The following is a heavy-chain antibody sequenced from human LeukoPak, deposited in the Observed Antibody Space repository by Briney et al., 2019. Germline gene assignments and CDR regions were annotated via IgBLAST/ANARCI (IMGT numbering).Heavy chain of an antibody. CDR1: GYTFTSYY. D-gene: IGHD3-3*01. CDR3: AREVRDFWSGFNWFDP. V-gene: IGHV1-46*01. Sequence: ASVKVSCKASGYTFTSYYMHWARQAPGQGLEWMGIINPSGGSTSYAQKFQGRVTMTRDTSISTAYMELSRLRSDDTAVYYCAREVRDFWSGFNWFDPWGQGTLVTVSS. J-gene: IGHJ5*02. CDR2: INPSGGST.